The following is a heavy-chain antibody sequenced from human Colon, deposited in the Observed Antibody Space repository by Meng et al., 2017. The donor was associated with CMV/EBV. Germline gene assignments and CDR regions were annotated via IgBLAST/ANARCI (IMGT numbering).Heavy chain of an antibody. J-gene: IGHJ4*02. CDR3: AKADYYDGSGYYFDY. CDR2: ISGTGGNT. CDR1: GFTFSAYA. D-gene: IGHD3-22*01. V-gene: IGHV3-23*01. Sequence: SGFTFSAYAMSWVRQAPGKGLECVSSISGTGGNTYYADSVKGRFTISRDDSHNTLFLHMNSLRAEDTAVYYCAKADYYDGSGYYFDYWGQGTLVTVSS.